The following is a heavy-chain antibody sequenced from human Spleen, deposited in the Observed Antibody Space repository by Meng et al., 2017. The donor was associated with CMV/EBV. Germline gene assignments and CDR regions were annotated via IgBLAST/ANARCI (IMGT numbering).Heavy chain of an antibody. CDR3: ARGPGEYSSGWYDS. CDR2: ISSFSSSTDYI. V-gene: IGHV3-21*06. Sequence: GEPLKISCAASGFTFSSFSMNWVRQAPGKGLEWVSSISSFSSSTDYIYYADSVKGRFTISRDNAKNSLYLQMNRLRAEDTAVYYCARGPGEYSSGWYDSWGQGTLVTVSS. J-gene: IGHJ5*01. CDR1: GFTFSSFS. D-gene: IGHD6-25*01.